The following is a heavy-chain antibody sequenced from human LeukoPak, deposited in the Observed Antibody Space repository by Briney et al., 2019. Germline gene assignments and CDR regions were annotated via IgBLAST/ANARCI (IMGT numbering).Heavy chain of an antibody. J-gene: IGHJ6*02. CDR2: IWYDGSNK. V-gene: IGHV3-33*01. CDR3: AREMTAARYYYYYGMDV. CDR1: GFTFSSYG. D-gene: IGHD6-6*01. Sequence: GGSLRLSCAASGFTFSSYGMHWVRQAPGKGLEWVAVIWYDGSNKYYADSVKGRFTISRDNPKNTLYLQMNSLRAEDTAVYYCAREMTAARYYYYYGMDVWGQGTTVTVSS.